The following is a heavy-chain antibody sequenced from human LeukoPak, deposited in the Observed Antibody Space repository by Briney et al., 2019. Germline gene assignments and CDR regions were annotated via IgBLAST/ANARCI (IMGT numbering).Heavy chain of an antibody. V-gene: IGHV1-69*02. CDR2: IISILDIA. CDR3: ARSPPDFDDSRGYDS. J-gene: IGHJ4*02. Sequence: SVKVSCKASGGTFSSYTISWVRQAPGQGLEWMGRIISILDIANYAQKFQGRVTITADKSTSTAYMELSSLRSDDPAGYYCARSPPDFDDSRGYDSWGQGSLVTVSS. D-gene: IGHD3-22*01. CDR1: GGTFSSYT.